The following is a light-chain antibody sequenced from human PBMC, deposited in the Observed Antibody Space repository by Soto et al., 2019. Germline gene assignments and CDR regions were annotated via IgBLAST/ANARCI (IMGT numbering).Light chain of an antibody. CDR1: SSNIGANYD. J-gene: IGLJ3*02. Sequence: QSVLTQPPSVSGAPGQRVTISCTGSSSNIGANYDVHWYQQLPGTAPRLLIYGNSNRPSGVPDRFSGSKSGTSASLAITGLQAEDEADYYCQSYDSSLSGWVFGGGTKLTAL. V-gene: IGLV1-40*01. CDR2: GNS. CDR3: QSYDSSLSGWV.